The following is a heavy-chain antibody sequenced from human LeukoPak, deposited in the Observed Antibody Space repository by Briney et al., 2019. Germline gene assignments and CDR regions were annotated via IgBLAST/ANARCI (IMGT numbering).Heavy chain of an antibody. Sequence: PSETLSLTCSVSGDSISGYYWSWIRQPPAGKGLEWIGRFYTSESTNYNPSLKSRVTMSVDTSKNQFSLKQSSVTAADTALYYCARHRGDWYIDLWGRGTLLTVSS. CDR3: ARHRGDWYIDL. CDR1: GDSISGYY. V-gene: IGHV4-4*07. CDR2: FYTSEST. J-gene: IGHJ2*01.